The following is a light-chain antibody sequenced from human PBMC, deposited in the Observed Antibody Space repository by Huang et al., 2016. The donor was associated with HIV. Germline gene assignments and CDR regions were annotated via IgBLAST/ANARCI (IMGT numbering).Light chain of an antibody. V-gene: IGKV1-27*01. Sequence: DIQMTQSPSSLSASVGDVVTITCRASQDINNYLAWYQQKPGKVPKLLIYAASTLQSGVPSRFSGIGSWTDFSLTISSLQPEDVATYYCQNYNSSPPWTFGQGTKVEVK. CDR1: QDINNY. J-gene: IGKJ1*01. CDR3: QNYNSSPPWT. CDR2: AAS.